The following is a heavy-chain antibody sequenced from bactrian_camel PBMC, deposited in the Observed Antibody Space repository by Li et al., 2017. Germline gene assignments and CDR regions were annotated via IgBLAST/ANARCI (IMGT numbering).Heavy chain of an antibody. CDR1: GYATSHYC. CDR3: ARGPENLWEYGY. V-gene: IGHV3S31*01. CDR2: IDSDGLRT. J-gene: IGHJ4*01. Sequence: VQLVESGGGLVHPGGSLKLSCAISGYATSHYCIAWFRLSSGKEREGVATIDSDGLRTYSDSVKGRFTISRDNAKNTLYLQMNSLKTEDTAVYYCARGPENLWEYGYWGQGTQVTVS.